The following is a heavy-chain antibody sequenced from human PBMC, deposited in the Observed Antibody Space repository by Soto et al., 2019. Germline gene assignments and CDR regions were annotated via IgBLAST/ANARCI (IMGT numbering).Heavy chain of an antibody. Sequence: PGGSLRLSCAASGFTFSSSWMNWVRQAPGKGLEWVADMKSDGSEEYYVDSVKGRFTIFRDNTKNSLYLQMNSLRAEDTAVYYCARGDYHDTSGPFSDAFDVWGQGTMVTVSS. J-gene: IGHJ3*01. CDR2: MKSDGSEE. D-gene: IGHD3-22*01. CDR3: ARGDYHDTSGPFSDAFDV. CDR1: GFTFSSSW. V-gene: IGHV3-7*04.